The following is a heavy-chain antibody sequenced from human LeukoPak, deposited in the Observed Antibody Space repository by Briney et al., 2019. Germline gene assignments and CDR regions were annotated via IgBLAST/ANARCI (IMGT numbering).Heavy chain of an antibody. Sequence: GGSLRLSCAASGFTFSSYAMSWVRQAPGKGLEWVSAISGSGGSTYYADSVKGRFTISRDNSKNTLSLQMNSLRAEDTAVYYCAKGSMYSSASQFDYWGQGTLVTVSS. CDR3: AKGSMYSSASQFDY. D-gene: IGHD6-19*01. CDR2: ISGSGGST. CDR1: GFTFSSYA. V-gene: IGHV3-23*01. J-gene: IGHJ4*02.